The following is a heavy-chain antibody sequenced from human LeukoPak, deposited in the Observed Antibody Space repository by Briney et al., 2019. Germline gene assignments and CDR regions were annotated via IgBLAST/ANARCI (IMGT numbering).Heavy chain of an antibody. Sequence: SETLSLTCAVYGGSFSGYYWSWIRQPPGKGLEWIGEINHSGSTNYNPSLKSRVTISVDTSKNQFSLKLSSVTAADTAVYYCARGVGSSVYYKGFDSWGQGTLVTVSS. D-gene: IGHD3-22*01. CDR3: ARGVGSSVYYKGFDS. V-gene: IGHV4-34*01. CDR1: GGSFSGYY. J-gene: IGHJ4*02. CDR2: INHSGST.